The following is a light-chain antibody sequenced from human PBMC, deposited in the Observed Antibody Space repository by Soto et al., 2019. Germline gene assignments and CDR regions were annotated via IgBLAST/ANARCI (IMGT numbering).Light chain of an antibody. CDR3: KKYSTWPQT. CDR2: GAS. Sequence: EIVMTQSPATLSVSPGEGATLSCRASQSVGRDLAWYQQKPGQAPRLLIYGASTRATGIPARFTGSGSETEFTLASNSLQSDGFAVYWCKKYSTWPQTFGPGTTGDMK. V-gene: IGKV3-15*01. CDR1: QSVGRD. J-gene: IGKJ3*01.